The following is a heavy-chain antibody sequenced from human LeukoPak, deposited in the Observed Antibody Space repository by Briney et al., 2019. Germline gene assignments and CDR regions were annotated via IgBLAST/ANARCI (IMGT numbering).Heavy chain of an antibody. CDR2: INPCGVSA. CDR1: GYICTTYY. V-gene: IGHV1-46*01. D-gene: IGHD4-17*01. CDR3: ARDRADYGSWFDP. Sequence: ASVKTSCYAAGYICTTYYMNWLRQAPGQEVEGLGIINPCGVSASYAQTFQGRFTMTRDTYTSTVYMQLSSLRSEDTAVYYCARDRADYGSWFDPWGQGTLVTVSS. J-gene: IGHJ5*02.